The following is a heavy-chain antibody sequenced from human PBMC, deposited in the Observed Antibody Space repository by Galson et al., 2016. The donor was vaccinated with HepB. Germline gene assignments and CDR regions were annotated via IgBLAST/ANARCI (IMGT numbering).Heavy chain of an antibody. CDR2: ISITVSST. J-gene: IGHJ4*02. CDR3: AKRIGAGGQFDY. V-gene: IGHV3-23*01. CDR1: GFTFSSYA. Sequence: SLRLSCAASGFTFSSYAMSWVRQAPGKGLEWVSAISITVSSTYYADSVKGRFTISRDNSKNTLDLQMNTLRSEDTAIYYCAKRIGAGGQFDYWGQGPLVTVSS. D-gene: IGHD6-13*01.